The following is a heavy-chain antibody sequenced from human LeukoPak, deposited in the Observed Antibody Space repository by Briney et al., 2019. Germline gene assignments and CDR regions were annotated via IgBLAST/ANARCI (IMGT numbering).Heavy chain of an antibody. V-gene: IGHV4-59*01. CDR2: IYYSGST. D-gene: IGHD1-26*01. CDR3: ARGRIVGATRHAFDI. CDR1: GGSISSYY. Sequence: SETLSLTCTASGGSISSYYWSWIRQAPGKGLEWVGYIYYSGSTNYNPSLKSRVTISVDKSKNQFSLKLSSVTAEDTAVYYCARGRIVGATRHAFDIWGQGTMVTVSS. J-gene: IGHJ3*02.